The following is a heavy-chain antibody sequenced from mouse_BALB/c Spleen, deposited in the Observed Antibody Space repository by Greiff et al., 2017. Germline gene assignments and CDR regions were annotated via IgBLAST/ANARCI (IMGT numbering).Heavy chain of an antibody. CDR2: ISSGSSTI. Sequence: EVHLVESGGGLVQPGGSRKLSCAASGFTFSSFGMHWVRQAPEKGLEWVAYISSGSSTIYYADTVKGRFTISRDNPKNTLFLQMTSLRSEDTAMYYCARSGYGNLFAYWGQGTLVTGSA. J-gene: IGHJ3*01. CDR1: GFTFSSFG. V-gene: IGHV5-17*02. CDR3: ARSGYGNLFAY. D-gene: IGHD2-10*02.